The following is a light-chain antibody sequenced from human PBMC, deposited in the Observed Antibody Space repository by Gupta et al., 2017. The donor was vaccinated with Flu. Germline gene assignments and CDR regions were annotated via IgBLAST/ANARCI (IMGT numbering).Light chain of an antibody. V-gene: IGLV3-19*01. CDR2: GKN. CDR3: NSRDSSGNHLV. Sequence: SSELTQDPAVSVALGQTARITCQGDSLRSYYASWYQQKPGQAPVLVIYGKNNRPSGIPDRFSGSSSGNTASLTITGAQAEDEPDYYCNSRDSSGNHLVFGGGTKLTVL. CDR1: SLRSYY. J-gene: IGLJ3*02.